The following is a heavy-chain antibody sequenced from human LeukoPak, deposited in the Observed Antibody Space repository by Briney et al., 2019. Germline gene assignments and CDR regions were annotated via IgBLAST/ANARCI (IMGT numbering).Heavy chain of an antibody. CDR2: MSPNSGNT. V-gene: IGHV1-8*01. CDR1: GYTFTNYD. CDR3: ARVVSGTHNWFDP. D-gene: IGHD1-20*01. J-gene: IGHJ5*02. Sequence: GASVKVSCKASGYTFTNYDIHWVRQATGQGLEWMGWMSPNSGNTGYVQKFQGRVTMTRNTSISTAYMELSSLRSEDTAVYYCARVVSGTHNWFDPWGQGTLVTVSS.